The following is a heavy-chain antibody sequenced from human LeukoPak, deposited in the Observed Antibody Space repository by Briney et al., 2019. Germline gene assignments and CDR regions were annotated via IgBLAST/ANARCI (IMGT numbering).Heavy chain of an antibody. CDR1: GDSISSYY. CDR3: ARSGRQLLYYFDY. V-gene: IGHV4-59*08. D-gene: IGHD5-24*01. J-gene: IGHJ4*02. Sequence: SSETLSLTCTVSGDSISSYYWSWIRQPPGKGLEWIGYIYYSGSSNYSPSLKSRVTISVDMSKNQFSLKLSSLTAADTAVYYCARSGRQLLYYFDYWGQGTLVTVSS. CDR2: IYYSGSS.